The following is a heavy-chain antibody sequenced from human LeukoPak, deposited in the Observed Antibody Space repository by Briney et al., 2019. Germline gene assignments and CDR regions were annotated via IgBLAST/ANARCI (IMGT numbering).Heavy chain of an antibody. Sequence: SVKVSCKASGYTFSSYAISWVRQAPGQGLEWMGGIIPIFGTANYAQKFQGRVTITADESTSTAYMELSSLRSEDTAVYYCASPFDYYYDSSGYYPYWGQGTLVTVSS. J-gene: IGHJ4*02. CDR1: GYTFSSYA. CDR2: IIPIFGTA. V-gene: IGHV1-69*13. D-gene: IGHD3-22*01. CDR3: ASPFDYYYDSSGYYPY.